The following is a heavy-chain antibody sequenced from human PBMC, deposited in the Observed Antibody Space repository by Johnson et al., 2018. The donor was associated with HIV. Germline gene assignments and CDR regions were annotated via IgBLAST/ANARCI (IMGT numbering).Heavy chain of an antibody. CDR3: ASVWAVLSGAFDI. Sequence: VQLVESGGGVVQPGGSLRLSCAASGFSFSYYDMHWVRQAPGKGPEWLAFIQFDGTKKYYADSVKGRFTISRDNSKNTLYLQMNSLRAEDTAVYSCASVWAVLSGAFDIWGQGTMVTVSS. CDR2: IQFDGTKK. J-gene: IGHJ3*02. V-gene: IGHV3-30*02. D-gene: IGHD3-3*01. CDR1: GFSFSYYD.